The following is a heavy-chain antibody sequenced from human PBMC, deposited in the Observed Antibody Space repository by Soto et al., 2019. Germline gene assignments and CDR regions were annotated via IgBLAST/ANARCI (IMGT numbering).Heavy chain of an antibody. CDR3: SRGEEYGGNADAFDI. J-gene: IGHJ3*02. V-gene: IGHV1-69*15. CDR1: GGSFSSSA. D-gene: IGHD2-15*01. CDR2: ILPFFGTA. Sequence: QVQLVQSGAEVKKPGSSVKVSCKASGGSFSSSAINWLRQAPGQGPEWMGNILPFFGTADYAQKFQGRVKITADESKSTGYMELRSLRSEDTAVYYCSRGEEYGGNADAFDIWGQGTVVTVSS.